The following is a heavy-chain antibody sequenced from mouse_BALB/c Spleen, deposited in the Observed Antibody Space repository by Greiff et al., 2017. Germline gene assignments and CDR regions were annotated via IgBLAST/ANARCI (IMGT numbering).Heavy chain of an antibody. CDR2: IWGDGST. D-gene: IGHD2-10*02. Sequence: VQLQESGPGLVAPSQSLSITCTVSGFSLTGYGVNWVRQPPGKGLEWLGMIWGDGSTDYNSALKSRLSISKDNSKSQVFLKMNSLQTDDTARYYCARGGYGNYVAYFDVWGAGTTVTVSS. J-gene: IGHJ1*01. V-gene: IGHV2-6-7*01. CDR3: ARGGYGNYVAYFDV. CDR1: GFSLTGYG.